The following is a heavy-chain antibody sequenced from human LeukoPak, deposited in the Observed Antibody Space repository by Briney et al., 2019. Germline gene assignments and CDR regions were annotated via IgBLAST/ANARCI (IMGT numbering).Heavy chain of an antibody. D-gene: IGHD4-17*01. Sequence: SETLSLTCTVSGGSISSYYWNWIRQSPGKGLEWIGNIYTSGSTNYNPSLKSRVTIALDTSKNRFSLKLNSVTAADTAVYYCARRGYYGSNHFDYWGQGTLVTVSS. CDR2: IYTSGST. CDR3: ARRGYYGSNHFDY. V-gene: IGHV4-4*09. J-gene: IGHJ4*02. CDR1: GGSISSYY.